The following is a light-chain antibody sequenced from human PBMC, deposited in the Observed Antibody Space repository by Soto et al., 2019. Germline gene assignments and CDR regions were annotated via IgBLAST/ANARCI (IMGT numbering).Light chain of an antibody. J-gene: IGLJ2*01. Sequence: QSALTQPASVSGSPGQSVTISCTGTNNDIGTYVLVSWYQQHPGKAPKLIIFEVTKRPSGVSIRFSGYKSGNMAFLTISGLQAEDEADYYCSSYVRSNIIVAFGGGTKLTVL. CDR1: NNDIGTYVL. CDR2: EVT. CDR3: SSYVRSNIIVA. V-gene: IGLV2-23*02.